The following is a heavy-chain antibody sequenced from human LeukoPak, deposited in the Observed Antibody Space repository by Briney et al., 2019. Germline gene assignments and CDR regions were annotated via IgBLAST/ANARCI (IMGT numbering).Heavy chain of an antibody. Sequence: GGSLRLSCAASGFTFNDYGMSWVRQVPGTGLEWVSGINWKGVSASYADSVKGRFTLSRDNAKKSLSLQMNSLRAEDTALYYCARVGPSGGPFDYWGQGTLVTVSS. CDR3: ARVGPSGGPFDY. CDR2: INWKGVSA. J-gene: IGHJ4*02. V-gene: IGHV3-20*04. CDR1: GFTFNDYG. D-gene: IGHD2-8*02.